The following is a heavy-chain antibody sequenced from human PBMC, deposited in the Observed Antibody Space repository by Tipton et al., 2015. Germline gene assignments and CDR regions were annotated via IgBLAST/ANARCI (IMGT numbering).Heavy chain of an antibody. CDR1: GFAFSSYE. J-gene: IGHJ4*02. Sequence: SLRLSCAASGFAFSSYEMNWVRQAPGKGLEWVSIIYSGGSTYYADSVKGRFTISRDNSKNTLYLQMNSLRAEDTAVYYCARGQWLVNYWGQGTLVPVSS. CDR3: ARGQWLVNY. V-gene: IGHV3-53*01. CDR2: IYSGGST. D-gene: IGHD6-19*01.